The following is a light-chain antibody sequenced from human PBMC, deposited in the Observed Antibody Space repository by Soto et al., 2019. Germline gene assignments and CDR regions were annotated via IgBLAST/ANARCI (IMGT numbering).Light chain of an antibody. Sequence: IRMTQYPSTLPASTGNRVAITCRASQSISSWLAWYQQKPGKAPKLLIYKASTLKSGVPSRFSGSGSGTNFTLSLNSLQPEDLATYYCQQGYSNPWTFGQGTKVDIK. CDR1: QSISSW. CDR3: QQGYSNPWT. CDR2: KAS. J-gene: IGKJ1*01. V-gene: IGKV1-5*03.